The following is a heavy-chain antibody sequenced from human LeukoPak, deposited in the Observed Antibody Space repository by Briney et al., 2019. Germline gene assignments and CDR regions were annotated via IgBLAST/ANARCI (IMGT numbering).Heavy chain of an antibody. J-gene: IGHJ4*02. V-gene: IGHV3-64D*06. CDR1: GFTFSSYA. Sequence: PGGSLRLSCSAPGFTFSSYAMHWVRQAPGKGLEYVSAISSNGGSTYYADSVKGRFTISRDNSRNTLYLQMSSLRAEDTAVYYCVKGQAGNFDYWGQGTLVTVSS. CDR2: ISSNGGST. D-gene: IGHD6-19*01. CDR3: VKGQAGNFDY.